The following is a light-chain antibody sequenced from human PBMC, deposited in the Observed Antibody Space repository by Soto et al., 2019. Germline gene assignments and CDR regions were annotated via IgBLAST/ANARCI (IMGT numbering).Light chain of an antibody. CDR3: AAWDDSLNGVV. CDR2: SNN. J-gene: IGLJ2*01. CDR1: SSNIGSNT. Sequence: QSVLTQPPSASGTPGQRGTISCSGRSSNIGSNTVNWYQQLPGTAPKLLIYSNNQRPSGVPDRFSGSKSGTSASLAISGLQSEDEADYYCAAWDDSLNGVVFGGGTKVTVL. V-gene: IGLV1-44*01.